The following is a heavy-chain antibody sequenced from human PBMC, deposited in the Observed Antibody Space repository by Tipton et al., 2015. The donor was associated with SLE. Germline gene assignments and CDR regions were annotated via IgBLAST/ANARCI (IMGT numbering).Heavy chain of an antibody. J-gene: IGHJ4*02. CDR2: INESGST. CDR3: ARQSYHGGSDDY. CDR1: DGSFSGHY. Sequence: TLSLTCAVYDGSFSGHYWTWIRQPPERGLEWIGEINESGSTYYNPSLKSRVTISVDTSKNQFSLKLSSVTAADTAVYYCARQSYHGGSDDYWGQGTLVTVSS. D-gene: IGHD3-16*01. V-gene: IGHV4-34*01.